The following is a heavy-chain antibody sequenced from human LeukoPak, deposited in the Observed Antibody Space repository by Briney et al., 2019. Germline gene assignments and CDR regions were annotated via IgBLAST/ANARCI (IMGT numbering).Heavy chain of an antibody. J-gene: IGHJ6*03. CDR1: GYTFTSYG. CDR2: ISAYNGNT. D-gene: IGHD6-19*01. CDR3: ARGVAVAGSGRGYYMDV. V-gene: IGHV1-18*01. Sequence: ASVKVSCKASGYTFTSYGISLVRQAPGQGLEWMGWISAYNGNTNYAQKLQGRVTMTTDTSTSTAYMELRSLRSDDTAVYYCARGVAVAGSGRGYYMDVWGKGTTVTVSS.